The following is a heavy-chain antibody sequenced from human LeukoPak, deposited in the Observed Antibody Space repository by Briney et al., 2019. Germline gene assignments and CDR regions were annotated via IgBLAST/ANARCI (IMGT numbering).Heavy chain of an antibody. CDR3: ARAKHGDYVYFEY. J-gene: IGHJ4*02. CDR1: CGSISNYY. Sequence: SETLSLTCTVSCGSISNYYWSWIRQPPGKGLEWIGYIFYSGSTNYNPSLKSRVTISLDASKNQFSLKLKSVTAADTAMYFCARAKHGDYVYFEYWGQGTLVTVSS. CDR2: IFYSGST. D-gene: IGHD4-17*01. V-gene: IGHV4-59*01.